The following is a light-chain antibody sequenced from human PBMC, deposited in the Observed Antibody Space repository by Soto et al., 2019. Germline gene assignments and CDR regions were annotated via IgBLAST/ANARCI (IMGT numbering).Light chain of an antibody. CDR3: QERSNWLYT. Sequence: EIVLTQSPATLSLSPGERATLSCRASQSVSSYLAWYQQKPGQAPRRLIYDASNRATGIPARFSGSGSGTDFTLTISSLEPGDFAVYYCQERSNWLYTFGQGTKLEIK. CDR1: QSVSSY. J-gene: IGKJ2*01. V-gene: IGKV3-11*01. CDR2: DAS.